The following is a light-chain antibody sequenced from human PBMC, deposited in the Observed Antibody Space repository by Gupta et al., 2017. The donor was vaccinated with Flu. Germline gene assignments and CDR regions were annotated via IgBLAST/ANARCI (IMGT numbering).Light chain of an antibody. CDR2: AAS. V-gene: IGKV1-39*01. CDR3: QQSYSFPWT. J-gene: IGKJ1*01. Sequence: GDRVTITCRASQNLASYLNWYQQIPGKAPKLLIYAASSLQSGVPSRFSGSGSGADFTLTISSLQPEDFATYYCQQSYSFPWTFGQGTKVEIK. CDR1: QNLASY.